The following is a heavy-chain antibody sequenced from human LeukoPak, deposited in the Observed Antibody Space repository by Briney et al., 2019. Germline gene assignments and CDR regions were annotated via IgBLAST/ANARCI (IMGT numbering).Heavy chain of an antibody. J-gene: IGHJ4*02. CDR1: GFTFSTYG. D-gene: IGHD2-15*01. CDR3: TRRAGLGGKDDY. V-gene: IGHV3-30*02. CDR2: IRYDGSNK. Sequence: GGSLRLSCAASGFTFSTYGMHWVRQAPGKGLEWVAFIRYDGSNKYYADSVKGRLTISRDSSKSTLYLQVNSLKTEDTAVYYCTRRAGLGGKDDYWGQGTLVTVSS.